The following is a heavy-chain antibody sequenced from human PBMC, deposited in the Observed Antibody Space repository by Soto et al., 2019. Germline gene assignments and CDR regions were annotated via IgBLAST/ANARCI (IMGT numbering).Heavy chain of an antibody. CDR3: STTVITAPLFEY. J-gene: IGHJ4*02. CDR2: IRNKPNGHTT. Sequence: EVQLVESGGGLVQPGGSLRLSCEGSGFTFSGHYMDWVRQAPGKGLEWLGRIRNKPNGHTTEYAASVKGRFTISRDDSKHLVYLQMNDLKSEDTAVYYCSTTVITAPLFEYWGQGTLVTVSS. D-gene: IGHD3-16*01. V-gene: IGHV3-72*01. CDR1: GFTFSGHY.